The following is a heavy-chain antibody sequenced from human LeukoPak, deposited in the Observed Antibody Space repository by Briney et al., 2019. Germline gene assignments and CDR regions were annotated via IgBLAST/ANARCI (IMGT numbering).Heavy chain of an antibody. D-gene: IGHD6-19*01. J-gene: IGHJ6*01. CDR3: AKIEATTGWYLSSYGMAG. V-gene: IGHV5-51*01. CDR1: GNSFTDYW. Sequence: EALKISCKGCGNSFTDYWIGWVGQMPGKGLEWMGIIYLVESDTRLQPTFQGQVIISADKSISTAYLQRSSLRASDTAVYHCAKIEATTGWYLSSYGMAGWGQGTTVTVS. CDR2: IYLVESDT.